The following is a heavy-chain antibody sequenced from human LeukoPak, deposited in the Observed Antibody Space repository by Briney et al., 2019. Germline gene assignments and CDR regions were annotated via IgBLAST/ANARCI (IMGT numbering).Heavy chain of an antibody. J-gene: IGHJ4*02. D-gene: IGHD1-26*01. CDR1: GDSIGSSSYF. V-gene: IGHV4-39*01. Sequence: SETLSLTCTVSGDSIGSSSYFWDWIRQPPGKGLEWIGSIYYGGSSYYNPSLKSRVTISVDTSKNQFSLKLSSVTAADTAMYYCARWASTPSYYFDYWGQGTLVIVSS. CDR2: IYYGGSS. CDR3: ARWASTPSYYFDY.